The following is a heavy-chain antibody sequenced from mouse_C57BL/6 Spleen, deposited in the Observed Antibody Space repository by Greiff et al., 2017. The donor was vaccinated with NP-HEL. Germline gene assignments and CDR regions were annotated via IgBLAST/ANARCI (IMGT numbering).Heavy chain of an antibody. J-gene: IGHJ4*01. D-gene: IGHD1-1*01. CDR1: GYTFTDYN. Sequence: EVQLQQSGPELVKPGASVKIPCKASGYTFTDYNMDWVKQSHGKSLEWIGDINPNNGGTIYNQKFKGKATLTVDKSSSTAYMELRSLTSEDTAVYYCARRLRGAMDDWGQGTSGTVSS. V-gene: IGHV1-18*01. CDR3: ARRLRGAMDD. CDR2: INPNNGGT.